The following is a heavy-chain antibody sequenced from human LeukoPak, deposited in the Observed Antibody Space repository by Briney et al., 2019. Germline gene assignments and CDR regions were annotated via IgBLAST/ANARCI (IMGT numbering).Heavy chain of an antibody. CDR3: ARDFNLGY. J-gene: IGHJ4*02. Sequence: SETLSLTCTVSGGSISSYYWSWIRQPPGKGLEWIGYIYYSGSTNHNPSLKSRVTISVDTSKNQFSLKLSSVTAADTAVYYCARDFNLGYWGQGTLVTVSS. V-gene: IGHV4-59*01. CDR2: IYYSGST. CDR1: GGSISSYY.